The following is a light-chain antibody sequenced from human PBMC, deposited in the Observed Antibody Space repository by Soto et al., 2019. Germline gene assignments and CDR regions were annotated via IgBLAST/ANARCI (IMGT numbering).Light chain of an antibody. Sequence: EIMMTQSPATLSVSPGERVTLSCRASQSVSTNLAWYQQKPGQAPRLLIYYASTRATGIPPRFSGSGSGTEFTLTISSLQSEDFALYYCRQYNDWPPITFGEGTRLEIK. V-gene: IGKV3-15*01. CDR3: RQYNDWPPIT. CDR2: YAS. J-gene: IGKJ5*01. CDR1: QSVSTN.